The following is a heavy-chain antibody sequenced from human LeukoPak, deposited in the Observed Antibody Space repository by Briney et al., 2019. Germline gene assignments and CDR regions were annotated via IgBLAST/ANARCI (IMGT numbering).Heavy chain of an antibody. CDR2: IAYTGTI. CDR1: GFTFNRYS. V-gene: IGHV3-48*01. Sequence: GGSLRLSCAASGFTFNRYSMNWVCQAQGKGLEWVSYIAYTGTIHYADSVKGRFTISRGDAKNSLYLHMNSLRAEDTAVYYCTRDPRALDYWGQGTLVTVSS. J-gene: IGHJ4*02. CDR3: TRDPRALDY.